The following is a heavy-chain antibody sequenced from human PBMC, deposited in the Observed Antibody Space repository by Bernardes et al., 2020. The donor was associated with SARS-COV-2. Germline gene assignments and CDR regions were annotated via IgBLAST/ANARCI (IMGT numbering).Heavy chain of an antibody. D-gene: IGHD2-15*01. CDR3: TSLSPHCNRDNCYQNAFEI. Sequence: SETLSLTCAVYGGPFSDYFWTWIRQSPGKGLEWIAEISPTGVTKYNPSFQSRATITMDTTKNQSPLSLNSVTAADTAVYYCTSLSPHCNRDNCYQNAFEIWRQKKMVSVSS. CDR1: GGPFSDYF. J-gene: IGHJ3*02. CDR2: ISPTGVT. V-gene: IGHV4-34*01.